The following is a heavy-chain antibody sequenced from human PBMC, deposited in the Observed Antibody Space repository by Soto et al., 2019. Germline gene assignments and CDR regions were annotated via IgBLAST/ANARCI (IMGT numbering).Heavy chain of an antibody. CDR2: ISGSGGST. V-gene: IGHV3-23*01. CDR1: GFTFSSYA. Sequence: PGGSPRLSCAASGFTFSSYAMSWVRQAPGKGLEWVSAISGSGGSTYYADSVKGRFTISRDNSKNTLYLQMNSLRAEDTAVYYCAKGIGGYDFHWYGMDVWGQGTTVTVSS. D-gene: IGHD5-12*01. J-gene: IGHJ6*02. CDR3: AKGIGGYDFHWYGMDV.